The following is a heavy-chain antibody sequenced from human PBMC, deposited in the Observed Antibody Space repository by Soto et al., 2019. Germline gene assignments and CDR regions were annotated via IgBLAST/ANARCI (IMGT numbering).Heavy chain of an antibody. Sequence: ASVKVSCKASGYTFTGYYMHWVRQAPGQGLEWMGWINPNSGGTNYAQKFQGWVTMTRDTSISTVYMELSRLRSDDTAVYYCAREIAAAGTFSDAFDSWGQGTMVTVSS. V-gene: IGHV1-2*04. CDR1: GYTFTGYY. CDR2: INPNSGGT. CDR3: AREIAAAGTFSDAFDS. D-gene: IGHD6-13*01. J-gene: IGHJ3*02.